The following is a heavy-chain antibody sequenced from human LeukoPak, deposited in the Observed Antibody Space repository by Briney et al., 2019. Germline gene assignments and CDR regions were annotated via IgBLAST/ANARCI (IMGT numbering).Heavy chain of an antibody. CDR2: IIPILGIA. J-gene: IGHJ6*02. CDR1: GGTFSSYA. Sequence: ASVKVSCKASGGTFSSYAISWVRQAPGQGLEWMGRIIPILGIANYAQKFQGRVTITADKSTSTAYMELSSLRSEDTAVYYCARGPSWPGYYYGMDVWGQGTTVTVSS. CDR3: ARGPSWPGYYYGMDV. V-gene: IGHV1-69*04.